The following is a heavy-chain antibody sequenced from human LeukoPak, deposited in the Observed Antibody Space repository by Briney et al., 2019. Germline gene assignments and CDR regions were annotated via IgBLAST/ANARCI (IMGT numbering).Heavy chain of an antibody. J-gene: IGHJ4*02. CDR2: INPNSGST. Sequence: ASVKVSCKASGYTFTGYYMHWVRQAPGQGLEWMGWINPNSGSTKYVQKFQGRVTMTRDTSINTAYVELSGLSSDDTAVYYCARDSISVAGTFYDYWGQGTLVTVSS. CDR1: GYTFTGYY. CDR3: ARDSISVAGTFYDY. D-gene: IGHD6-19*01. V-gene: IGHV1-2*02.